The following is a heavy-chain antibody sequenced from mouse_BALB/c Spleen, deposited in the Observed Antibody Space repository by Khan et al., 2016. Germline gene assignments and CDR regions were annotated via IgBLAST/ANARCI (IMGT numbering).Heavy chain of an antibody. CDR1: GYSFTRYW. D-gene: IGHD2-1*01. Sequence: QVQLQQSGTELVRPGASVKLSCKASGYSFTRYWMNWVKQRPGQGLEWIGMIHPSDSESRFNQKFQGKATLTVDNSSSIAYMQLSSPTSEDSAVYYFTRSCYDNYPYYAMDYWGQGTSVTVSS. CDR3: TRSCYDNYPYYAMDY. CDR2: IHPSDSES. J-gene: IGHJ4*01. V-gene: IGHV1S127*01.